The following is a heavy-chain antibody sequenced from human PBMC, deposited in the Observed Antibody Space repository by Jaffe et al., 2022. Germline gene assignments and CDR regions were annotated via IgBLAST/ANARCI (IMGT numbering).Heavy chain of an antibody. CDR1: GGSISSSSYY. D-gene: IGHD1-1*01. V-gene: IGHV4-39*01. J-gene: IGHJ4*02. CDR2: IYYSGST. Sequence: QLQLQESGPGLVKPSETLSLTCTVSGGSISSSSYYWGWIRQPPGKGLEWIGSIYYSGSTYYNPSLKSRVTISVDTSKNQFSLKLSSVTAADTAVYYCARLRPLNWNPATFDYWGQGTLVTVSS. CDR3: ARLRPLNWNPATFDY.